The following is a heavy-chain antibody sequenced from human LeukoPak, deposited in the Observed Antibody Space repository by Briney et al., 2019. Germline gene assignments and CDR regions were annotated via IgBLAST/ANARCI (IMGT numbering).Heavy chain of an antibody. D-gene: IGHD3-22*01. CDR1: GGSISSYY. CDR3: ARENYYDSSGYSEGMDV. CDR2: IYYSGST. J-gene: IGHJ6*02. Sequence: SETLSLTCTVSGGSISSYYWSWIRQLPGKGLEWIGYIYYSGSTNYNPSLKSRVTISVDTSKNQFSLKLGSVTAADTAVYYCARENYYDSSGYSEGMDVWGQGTTVTVS. V-gene: IGHV4-59*12.